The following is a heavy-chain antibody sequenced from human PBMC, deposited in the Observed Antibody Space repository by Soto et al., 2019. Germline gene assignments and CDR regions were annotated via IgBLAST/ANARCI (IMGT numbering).Heavy chain of an antibody. Sequence: PSQTLSLTCAISGDSVSSNSAAWNWIRQSPSRGLEWLGRTYYRSKWYNDYAVSVKSRITINPDTSKNQFSLQLNSVTPEDTAVYYCAREPYCSSTRCPSPFDYWGQGTLVTVSS. CDR2: TYYRSKWYN. J-gene: IGHJ4*02. CDR1: GDSVSSNSAA. V-gene: IGHV6-1*01. CDR3: AREPYCSSTRCPSPFDY. D-gene: IGHD2-2*01.